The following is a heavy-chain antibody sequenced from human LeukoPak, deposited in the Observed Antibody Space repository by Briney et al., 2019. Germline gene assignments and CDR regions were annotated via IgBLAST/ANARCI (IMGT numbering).Heavy chain of an antibody. CDR1: GGSISTYY. CDR3: ARGQPQRYSSGWYVNWFDP. D-gene: IGHD6-19*01. J-gene: IGHJ5*02. V-gene: IGHV4-59*01. Sequence: PSETLSLTCAVSGGSISTYYWSWIRQPPGKGLEWIGCVYYGGTTVYNPSFKDRVTISVDTSMNQFSLKVSSVAAADTAVYYCARGQPQRYSSGWYVNWFDPWGQGTLVTVSS. CDR2: VYYGGTT.